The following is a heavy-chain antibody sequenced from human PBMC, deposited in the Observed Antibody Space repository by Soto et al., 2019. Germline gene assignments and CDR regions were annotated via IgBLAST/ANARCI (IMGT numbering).Heavy chain of an antibody. J-gene: IGHJ4*02. Sequence: QVQLVQAGAEVKKPGASVKVSCKASGYTFTSYGISWVRQATGQGLEWMGWISAYNFNTNYAQKLKGRVTMTTDTSKSTAYMELRSLRSDDTAVYYCASYNGYESDYCGQGTLVTVSS. CDR2: ISAYNFNT. CDR3: ASYNGYESDY. CDR1: GYTFTSYG. D-gene: IGHD5-12*01. V-gene: IGHV1-18*01.